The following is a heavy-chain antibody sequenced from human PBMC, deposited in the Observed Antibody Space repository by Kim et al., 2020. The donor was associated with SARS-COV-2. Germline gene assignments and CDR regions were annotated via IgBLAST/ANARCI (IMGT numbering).Heavy chain of an antibody. CDR3: ARDLGKVAGLEY. CDR2: INSGGGSS. J-gene: IGHJ4*02. Sequence: ASVKVSCKASGYTFTRYYIQWVPQAPGQGLEWMGVINSGGGSSSYAQKFQGRVTMTRDTATSTVYMELSSLRSEDTAIYYCARDLGKVAGLEYWGQGTPV. D-gene: IGHD6-19*01. CDR1: GYTFTRYY. V-gene: IGHV1-46*01.